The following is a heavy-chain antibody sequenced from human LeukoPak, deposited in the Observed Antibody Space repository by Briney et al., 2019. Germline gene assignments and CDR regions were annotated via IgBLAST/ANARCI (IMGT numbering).Heavy chain of an antibody. Sequence: EPGGSLRLSCAASGFTFSSYAMSWVRQAPGEGLEWVSAISGSGGSTYYADSVKGRFTISRDNSKNTLYLQMNSLRAEDTAVYYCAKDSRVYDFWSGYSAPGWFDPWGQGTLVTVSS. V-gene: IGHV3-23*01. CDR3: AKDSRVYDFWSGYSAPGWFDP. J-gene: IGHJ5*02. CDR2: ISGSGGST. CDR1: GFTFSSYA. D-gene: IGHD3-3*01.